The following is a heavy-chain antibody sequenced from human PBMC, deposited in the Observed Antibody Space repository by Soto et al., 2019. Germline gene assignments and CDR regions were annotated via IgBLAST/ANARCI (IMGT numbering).Heavy chain of an antibody. CDR1: GFSVSSKY. CDR2: IQSGGST. D-gene: IGHD3-10*01. J-gene: IGHJ5*02. V-gene: IGHV3-66*01. CDR3: AKDRGVLWFGEFPNWFDP. Sequence: GGSLRLSCTASGFSVSSKYMSWVRQAPGKGLEWVSLIQSGGSTYYAGSVKGRFTISRDNSKNTLYLQMNSLRAEDTAVYYCAKDRGVLWFGEFPNWFDPWGQGTLVTVSS.